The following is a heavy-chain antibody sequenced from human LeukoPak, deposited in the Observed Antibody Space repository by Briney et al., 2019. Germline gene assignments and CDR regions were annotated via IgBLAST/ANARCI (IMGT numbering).Heavy chain of an antibody. J-gene: IGHJ4*02. D-gene: IGHD5-18*01. CDR3: AKEENSYRYQYDY. Sequence: GGSLRLSCAASGFTFSSYAMHWVRQAPGKGLEWVAVISYDGSNKYYADSVKGRFTISRDNSKSTLYLQMNSLRAEDTAVYYCAKEENSYRYQYDYWGQGTLVTVSS. CDR1: GFTFSSYA. CDR2: ISYDGSNK. V-gene: IGHV3-30*04.